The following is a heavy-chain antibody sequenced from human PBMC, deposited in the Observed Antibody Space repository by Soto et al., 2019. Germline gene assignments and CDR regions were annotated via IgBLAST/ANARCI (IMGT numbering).Heavy chain of an antibody. V-gene: IGHV2-5*01. CDR3: AQYPWGAAPDY. CDR2: ISWKDDK. D-gene: IGHD3-16*01. CDR1: VFSLSALGVG. Sequence: ESGPTLVNPTQTLTLTCTVSVFSLSALGVGVGWFRQPPGKPLEWLAIISWKDDKRYTPSLQSRLTITKDTSNNQVVLIMTDMDPMDTATYSCAQYPWGAAPDYWGPGTLVTVSS. J-gene: IGHJ4*02.